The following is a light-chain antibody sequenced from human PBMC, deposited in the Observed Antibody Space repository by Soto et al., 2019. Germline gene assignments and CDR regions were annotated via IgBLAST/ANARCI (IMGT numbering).Light chain of an antibody. CDR1: QDIRNE. CDR3: LQDYNYPRT. V-gene: IGKV1-6*01. J-gene: IGKJ1*01. Sequence: AIQMTQSPSSLSASVGDRVTITCRASQDIRNELGWYQQRPGKAPKLLIYAASTLQSGVPSRFSASGSGTGFTLTISSLQPEDFATYYCLQDYNYPRTFGPGTKVEIK. CDR2: AAS.